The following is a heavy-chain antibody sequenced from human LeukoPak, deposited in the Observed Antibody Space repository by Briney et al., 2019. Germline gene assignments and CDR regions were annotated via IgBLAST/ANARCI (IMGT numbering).Heavy chain of an antibody. Sequence: GGSLRLSCAASGFTFNTYWMTWVRQAPGKGLEWVSSISSSSSYIYYADSVKGRFTISRDNAKNSLYLQMNSLRAEDTAVYYCARGDCGGDCYGDYWGQGTLVTVSS. CDR3: ARGDCGGDCYGDY. V-gene: IGHV3-21*04. D-gene: IGHD2-21*02. J-gene: IGHJ4*02. CDR2: ISSSSSYI. CDR1: GFTFNTYW.